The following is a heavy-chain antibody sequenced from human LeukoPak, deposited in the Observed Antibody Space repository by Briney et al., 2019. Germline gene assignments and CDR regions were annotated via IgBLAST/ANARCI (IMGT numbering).Heavy chain of an antibody. D-gene: IGHD3-16*02. J-gene: IGHJ2*01. V-gene: IGHV3-21*04. CDR2: ISSSSSYI. CDR1: GFTFSSYN. Sequence: PGGSLRLSCAASGFTFSSYNMNWVRQAPGKGLEWVSSISSSSSYIYYADSVKGRFTISRDNAKNSLYLQMNTLRAEDTAVYFCAREEHYRRYFALWGRGTLVTVSS. CDR3: AREEHYRRYFAL.